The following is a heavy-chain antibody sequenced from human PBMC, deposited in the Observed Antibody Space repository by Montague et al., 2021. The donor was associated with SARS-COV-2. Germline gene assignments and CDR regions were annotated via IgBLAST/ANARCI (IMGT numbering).Heavy chain of an antibody. V-gene: IGHV4-61*02. CDR2: IRTTGHT. J-gene: IGHJ4*02. CDR1: GASISTGIYY. CDR3: ARFGSGTLEFDL. Sequence: TLSLTCTVSGASISTGIYYWSWIRQPAGKGLEWIGRIRTTGHTDYNSSLESRVFMSVDTSTNQFSLSLTSVTAVDTAVYFCARFGSGTLEFDLWGQGTLVTVSS. D-gene: IGHD1-26*01.